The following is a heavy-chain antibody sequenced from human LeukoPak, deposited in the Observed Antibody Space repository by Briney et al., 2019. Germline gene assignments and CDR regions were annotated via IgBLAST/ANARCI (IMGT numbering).Heavy chain of an antibody. D-gene: IGHD6-19*01. CDR3: VRDGTGDSSGWHL. V-gene: IGHV4-4*07. CDR1: GCSISNFY. Sequence: SETLSLTCAVSGCSISNFYWGWIRQPAGKGLEWIGGIHIRGATDYSPSLKRRVSMSVDMSKNQIFLRLRSVTAADTAVYYCVRDGTGDSSGWHLWGQGTLVTVSS. J-gene: IGHJ4*02. CDR2: IHIRGAT.